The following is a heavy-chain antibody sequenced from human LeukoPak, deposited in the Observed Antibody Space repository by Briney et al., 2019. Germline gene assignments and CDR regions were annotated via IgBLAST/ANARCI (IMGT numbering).Heavy chain of an antibody. CDR2: INPSDGST. Sequence: ASVKVSCKASGYTFTSYYMHWVRQAPGQGLEWMGIINPSDGSTSYAQKFQGRVTMTRYTSTSTVYMELSSLKASDTAMYYCARSKANKHPYYYDSSGYPLDAFDIWGQGTMVTVSS. CDR1: GYTFTSYY. D-gene: IGHD3-22*01. J-gene: IGHJ3*02. CDR3: ARSKANKHPYYYDSSGYPLDAFDI. V-gene: IGHV1-46*01.